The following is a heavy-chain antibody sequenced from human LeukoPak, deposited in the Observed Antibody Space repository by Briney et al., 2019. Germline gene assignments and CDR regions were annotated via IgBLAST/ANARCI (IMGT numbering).Heavy chain of an antibody. CDR3: ARYNYGANLVGDAFDI. CDR1: GYSFSYYW. D-gene: IGHD4-23*01. J-gene: IGHJ3*02. V-gene: IGHV5-51*01. CDR2: IYPGDSKT. Sequence: GGSLKISCKASGYSFSYYWIGWVRQMPGKGLEWMGIIYPGDSKTRYSPSFQGQLTISADKSSNAAYLQWSSLKASDTAIYYCARYNYGANLVGDAFDIWGQGTMVTVSS.